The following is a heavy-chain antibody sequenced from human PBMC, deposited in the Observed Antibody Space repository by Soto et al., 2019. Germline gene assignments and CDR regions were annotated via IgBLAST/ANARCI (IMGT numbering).Heavy chain of an antibody. J-gene: IGHJ4*02. CDR3: ARAGSGSGWL. CDR1: GGSVSSGRFY. Sequence: QVQLQESGPGLVKPSETLSLTCTVSGGSVSSGRFYWSWLRQPPGKGLEWIGYIYYSGSTKYNPSLRSRVTISVDTSQNQFSLKLTSVTAAYTAVYDCARAGSGSGWLGGQGTLVTVSS. V-gene: IGHV4-61*01. D-gene: IGHD6-19*01. CDR2: IYYSGST.